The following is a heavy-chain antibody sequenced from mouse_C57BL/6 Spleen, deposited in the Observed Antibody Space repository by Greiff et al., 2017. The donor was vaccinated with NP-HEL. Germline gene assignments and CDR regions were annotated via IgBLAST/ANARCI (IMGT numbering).Heavy chain of an antibody. CDR2: ILPGSGST. V-gene: IGHV1-9*01. J-gene: IGHJ3*01. Sequence: VHLVESGAELMKPGASVKLSCKATGYTFTGYWIEWVKQRPGHGLEWIGEILPGSGSTNYNEKFKGKATFTADTSSNTAYMQLSSLTTEDSAIYYCARGEGYYSNYGPAWFAYWGQGTLVTVSA. CDR1: GYTFTGYW. CDR3: ARGEGYYSNYGPAWFAY. D-gene: IGHD2-5*01.